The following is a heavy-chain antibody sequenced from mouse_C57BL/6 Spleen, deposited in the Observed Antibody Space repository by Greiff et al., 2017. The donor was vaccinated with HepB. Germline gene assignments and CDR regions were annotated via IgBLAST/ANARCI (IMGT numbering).Heavy chain of an antibody. CDR3: AREGGIYYGYDEGGGFAY. J-gene: IGHJ3*01. V-gene: IGHV1-54*01. D-gene: IGHD2-2*01. CDR2: INPGSGGT. CDR1: GYAFTNYL. Sequence: QVQLQQSGAELVRPGTSVKVSCKASGYAFTNYLIEWVKQRPGQGLEWIGVINPGSGGTNYNEKFKGKATLTADKSSSTAYMQLSSLTSEDSAVYGCAREGGIYYGYDEGGGFAYWGQGTLVTVSA.